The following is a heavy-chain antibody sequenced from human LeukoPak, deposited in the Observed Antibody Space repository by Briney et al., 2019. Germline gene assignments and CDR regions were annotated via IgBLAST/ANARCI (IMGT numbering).Heavy chain of an antibody. J-gene: IGHJ4*02. CDR2: IRYDGSNR. Sequence: GGSLRLSCAASGFSFITYGIHWVRQAPGKGLEWVAFIRYDGSNRFYADSVRGRFTISRDNSKNTVYLQMNSLRAEDTAVYYCAKDRSMTTVTPFDNWGQGTLVAVSS. V-gene: IGHV3-30*02. D-gene: IGHD4-17*01. CDR1: GFSFITYG. CDR3: AKDRSMTTVTPFDN.